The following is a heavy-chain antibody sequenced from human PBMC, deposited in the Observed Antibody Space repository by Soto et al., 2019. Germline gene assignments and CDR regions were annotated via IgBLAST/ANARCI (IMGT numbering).Heavy chain of an antibody. V-gene: IGHV3-15*07. CDR3: FSHVVFARGTHYEILT. J-gene: IGHJ5*02. Sequence: DVQLVESGGGLVEPGGSLRLSCAASGLIFGSAWMSWVRQAPGKGLEWVGRIRSKIDGGTADYAAPVKGRCSISRDDSKRTLYLQMKSLKMEDSGIYYCFSHVVFARGTHYEILTWGEGTLVTVSA. CDR1: GLIFGSAW. CDR2: IRSKIDGGTA. D-gene: IGHD1-26*01.